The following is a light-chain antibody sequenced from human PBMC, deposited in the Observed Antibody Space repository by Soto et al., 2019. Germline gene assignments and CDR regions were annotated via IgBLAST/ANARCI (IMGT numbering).Light chain of an antibody. CDR3: QQYNNWPFT. V-gene: IGKV3-15*01. CDR1: QSVSSY. Sequence: EIVMTQSPDTLSVSPGERATLSCRASQSVSSYLACYQQKPGQAPRLLLYGASTRATGIPARFSGSGSGTEFTLTISSLQAEDVAVYYCQQYNNWPFTFGGGTKVEIK. J-gene: IGKJ4*01. CDR2: GAS.